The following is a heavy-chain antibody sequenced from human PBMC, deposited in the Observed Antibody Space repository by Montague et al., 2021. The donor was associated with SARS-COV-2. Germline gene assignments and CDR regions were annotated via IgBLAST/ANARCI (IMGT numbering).Heavy chain of an antibody. CDR2: INYSGSA. V-gene: IGHV4-59*01. CDR1: GGSISSYY. Sequence: SETLSLTCTVSGGSISSYYWNWIRQSPGKGLEWIGYINYSGSANYNPSLKSRVTISVDTSKNQLSLNLSSVTAADTAVYYCARRGVVVIPDVVEYYYGMDVWGQGTTVTVSS. D-gene: IGHD2-2*01. J-gene: IGHJ6*02. CDR3: ARRGVVVIPDVVEYYYGMDV.